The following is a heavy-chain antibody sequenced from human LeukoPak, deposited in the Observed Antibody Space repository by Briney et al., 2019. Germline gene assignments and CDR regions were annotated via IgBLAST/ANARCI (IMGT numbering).Heavy chain of an antibody. CDR2: IYYSGST. V-gene: IGHV4-39*07. CDR1: GGSISSYY. Sequence: SETLSLTCTVSGGSISSYYWGWIRQPPGKGLEWIGSIYYSGSTYYNPSLKSRVTISVDTSKNQFSLKLGSVTAADTAVYYCARDINYYDSSGYYKDYWGQGTLVTVSS. CDR3: ARDINYYDSSGYYKDY. D-gene: IGHD3-22*01. J-gene: IGHJ4*02.